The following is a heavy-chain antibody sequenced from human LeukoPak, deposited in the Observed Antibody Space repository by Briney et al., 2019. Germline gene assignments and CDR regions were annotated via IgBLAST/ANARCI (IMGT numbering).Heavy chain of an antibody. D-gene: IGHD2-2*01. V-gene: IGHV3-21*01. J-gene: IGHJ4*02. Sequence: GGSLRLSCAASGFTFSSYSMNWVRQAPGKGLEWVSSISSSSSYIYYADSVKGRFTISRDNAKNSLYLQMNSLRAEDTAVYYCARDGGSTLDFDYWGQGTLVTVSS. CDR3: ARDGGSTLDFDY. CDR2: ISSSSSYI. CDR1: GFTFSSYS.